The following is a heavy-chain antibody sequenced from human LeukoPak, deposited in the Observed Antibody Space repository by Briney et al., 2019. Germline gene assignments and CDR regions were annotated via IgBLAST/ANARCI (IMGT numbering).Heavy chain of an antibody. CDR1: GGSISSGSYY. Sequence: PSQTLSLTCTVSGGSISSGSYYWSWIRQPAGKGLEWIGRIYTSGSTNYNPSLKSRVTISVDTSKNQFSLKLSSVTAADTAVYYCVRGFEQWLGNYYYYYIDVWGKGTTVTVSS. CDR3: VRGFEQWLGNYYYYYIDV. D-gene: IGHD6-19*01. CDR2: IYTSGST. J-gene: IGHJ6*03. V-gene: IGHV4-61*02.